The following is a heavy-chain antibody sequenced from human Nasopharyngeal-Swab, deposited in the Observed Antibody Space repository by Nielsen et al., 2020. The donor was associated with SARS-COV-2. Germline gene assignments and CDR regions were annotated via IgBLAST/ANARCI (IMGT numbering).Heavy chain of an antibody. CDR2: ISSSSSYI. V-gene: IGHV3-21*01. CDR1: GFTFSRYS. CDR3: APVQQKLVP. J-gene: IGHJ5*02. D-gene: IGHD6-13*01. Sequence: ESLKISFAASGFTFSRYSMNWVRQAPGKGLEVVSSISSSSSYIYYPDSVKGRFTISRDNAKNSLYLQMNSLRAEDTAVYYCAPVQQKLVPWGQGTLVTLSS.